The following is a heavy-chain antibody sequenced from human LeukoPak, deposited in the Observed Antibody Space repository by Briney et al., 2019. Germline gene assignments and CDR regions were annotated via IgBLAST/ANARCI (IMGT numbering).Heavy chain of an antibody. D-gene: IGHD3-22*01. CDR2: FDPEDGET. CDR3: ARTHPYYYGSSGFLFLDY. CDR1: GYTLTELS. V-gene: IGHV1-24*01. Sequence: GASVKVPCKVSGYTLTELSMHWVRQAPGKGLEWMGGFDPEDGETIYAQKFQGRVTMTGDTSTDTAYMELSSLRSEDTAVYYCARTHPYYYGSSGFLFLDYWGQGTLVTVSS. J-gene: IGHJ4*02.